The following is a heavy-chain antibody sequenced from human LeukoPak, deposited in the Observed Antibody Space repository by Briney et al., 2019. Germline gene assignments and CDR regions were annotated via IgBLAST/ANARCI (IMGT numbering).Heavy chain of an antibody. J-gene: IGHJ6*02. CDR1: GNSISSSDYY. CDR2: IYYSGST. D-gene: IGHD3-22*01. CDR3: ARDYYDSSGYVYGMDV. V-gene: IGHV4-30-4*01. Sequence: SQTLSLTCIVSGNSISSSDYYWRWIRQPPGKGLEWIGYIYYSGSTYYNPSLKSRVTISVDTSKNQFSLKLSSVTAADTAVYYCARDYYDSSGYVYGMDVWGQGTTVTVSS.